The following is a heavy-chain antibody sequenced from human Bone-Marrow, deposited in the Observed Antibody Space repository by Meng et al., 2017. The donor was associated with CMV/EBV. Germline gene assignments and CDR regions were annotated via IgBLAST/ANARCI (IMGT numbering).Heavy chain of an antibody. Sequence: SCNASGYTFTNYGVNWRRQATGPGIEWMGWMNTNSSNTSYAQKFQGRVTITRNTSISTAYMELSSLRSEDTAVYYCAARNRNQGFDYWGQGTLVTVSS. CDR1: GYTFTNYG. D-gene: IGHD1-14*01. CDR2: MNTNSSNT. CDR3: AARNRNQGFDY. V-gene: IGHV1-8*03. J-gene: IGHJ4*02.